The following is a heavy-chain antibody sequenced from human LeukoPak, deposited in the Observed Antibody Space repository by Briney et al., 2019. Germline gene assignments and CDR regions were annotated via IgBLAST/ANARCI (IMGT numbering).Heavy chain of an antibody. Sequence: SQTLSLTCTVSGGSISSGSYCWSWIRQPAGKGLEWIGHIHSSGSTNYNPSLKSRVTISVDTSKNQFSLKLSSVTAADTAVYYCARVPTVVTPGFYYYYYMDVWGKGTTVTISS. CDR2: IHSSGST. J-gene: IGHJ6*03. CDR3: ARVPTVVTPGFYYYYYMDV. D-gene: IGHD4-23*01. V-gene: IGHV4-61*09. CDR1: GGSISSGSYC.